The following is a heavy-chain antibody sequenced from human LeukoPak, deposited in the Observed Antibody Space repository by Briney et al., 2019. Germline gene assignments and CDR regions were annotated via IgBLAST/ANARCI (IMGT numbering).Heavy chain of an antibody. D-gene: IGHD1-26*01. J-gene: IGHJ5*02. V-gene: IGHV3-21*01. CDR1: GFTFSTNS. CDR2: ISSSSSYI. Sequence: GGSLRLSCAASGFTFSTNSMNWVRQAPGKGLEWVSSISSSSSYIYYADSVKGRFTISRDNAKNSLYLQMNSLRAEDTAVYYCARTGRELSYNWFDPWGQGTLVTVSS. CDR3: ARTGRELSYNWFDP.